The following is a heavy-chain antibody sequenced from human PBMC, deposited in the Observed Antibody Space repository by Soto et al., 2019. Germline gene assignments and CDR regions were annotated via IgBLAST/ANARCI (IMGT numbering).Heavy chain of an antibody. Sequence: EVQLVESGGGLVKPGGSLRLSCAASGFTFSSYSMNWVRQAPGKGLEWVSSISSSSSYIYYADSVKGRFTISRDNAKNSLYLQMNSLRAEDTAVYYCARDTGIAVAGTVTYYMDVWGKGTTVTVSS. CDR3: ARDTGIAVAGTVTYYMDV. CDR1: GFTFSSYS. J-gene: IGHJ6*03. D-gene: IGHD6-19*01. CDR2: ISSSSSYI. V-gene: IGHV3-21*01.